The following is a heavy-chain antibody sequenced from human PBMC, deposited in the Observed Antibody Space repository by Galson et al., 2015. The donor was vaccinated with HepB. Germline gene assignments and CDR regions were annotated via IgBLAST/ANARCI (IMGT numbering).Heavy chain of an antibody. CDR2: INHRGIT. J-gene: IGHJ3*02. V-gene: IGHV4-34*01. Sequence: LSLTCAVYGGSFSDFYWSWIRQPPGRGLEWIGEINHRGITNHNPSLKSRVTISVDRSKNQFSLKLTSVTAADPAVYYCARSINGKYAFDMWGQGTMVTVSS. CDR3: ARSINGKYAFDM. CDR1: GGSFSDFY. D-gene: IGHD5-12*01.